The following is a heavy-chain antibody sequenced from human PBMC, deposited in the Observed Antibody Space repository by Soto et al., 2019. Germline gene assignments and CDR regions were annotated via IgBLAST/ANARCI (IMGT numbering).Heavy chain of an antibody. CDR2: IYYSGST. V-gene: IGHV4-59*01. D-gene: IGHD4-17*01. Sequence: PSETLSLTCTVSGGSISSYYWSWIRQPPGKGLEWIGYIYYSGSTNYNPSLKSRVTISVDTSKNQFSLKLSSVTAAGTAVYYCARGPPNDYEAGPGFDPWGQGTLVTVSS. CDR1: GGSISSYY. CDR3: ARGPPNDYEAGPGFDP. J-gene: IGHJ5*02.